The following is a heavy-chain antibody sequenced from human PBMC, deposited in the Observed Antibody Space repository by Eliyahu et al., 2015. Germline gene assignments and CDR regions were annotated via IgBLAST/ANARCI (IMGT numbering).Heavy chain of an antibody. Sequence: YGGSFSGYYWSWIRQPPGKGLEWIGEINHSGSTNYNPSLKSRVTISVDTSKNQFSLKLSSVTAADXAVYYCARVGYSSSSLWFDPWGQGTLVTVSS. V-gene: IGHV4-34*01. CDR1: GGSFSGYY. CDR3: ARVGYSSSSLWFDP. J-gene: IGHJ5*02. CDR2: INHSGST. D-gene: IGHD6-6*01.